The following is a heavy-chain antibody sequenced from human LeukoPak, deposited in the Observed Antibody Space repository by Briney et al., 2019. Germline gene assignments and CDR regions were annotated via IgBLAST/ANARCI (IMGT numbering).Heavy chain of an antibody. CDR1: GGSISSYY. V-gene: IGHV4-59*01. J-gene: IGHJ5*02. D-gene: IGHD6-13*01. CDR2: IYYSGST. CDR3: ARAKYSSSWYEFDP. Sequence: PSETLSLTCTVSGGSISSYYRSWMRQPPGQGLEWIGWIYYSGSTNYNPSLKIRVTISVDTSKNQFSLKLSSVTAADTALYYCARAKYSSSWYEFDPWGQGTLVTVSS.